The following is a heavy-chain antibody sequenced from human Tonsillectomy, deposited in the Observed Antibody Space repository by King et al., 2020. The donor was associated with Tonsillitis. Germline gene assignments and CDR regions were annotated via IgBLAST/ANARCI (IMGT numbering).Heavy chain of an antibody. J-gene: IGHJ3*02. Sequence: VQLQQSGPGLVKPSQILSLTCAISGDSVSSNSAAWNWIRQSPSRGLEWLGRTYYRSKWYNDYAVSVKRRITINPDTSKNQFSLQLNSVTPEDTAVYYCARDIYYDSSGYFRGSGAFDIWGQGTVVTVSS. D-gene: IGHD3-22*01. CDR3: ARDIYYDSSGYFRGSGAFDI. CDR1: GDSVSSNSAA. V-gene: IGHV6-1*01. CDR2: TYYRSKWYN.